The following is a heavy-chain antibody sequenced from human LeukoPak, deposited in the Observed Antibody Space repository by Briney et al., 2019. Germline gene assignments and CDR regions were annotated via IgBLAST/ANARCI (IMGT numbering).Heavy chain of an antibody. CDR3: ARAPTPGDYGDYSYYYYYYMDV. Sequence: GGSLRLSCAASGFTFSSYAMSWVRQAPGKGLERVSAISGSGGSAYYADSVKGRFTISRDNSKNTLYLQMNSLRSEDTAVYYCARAPTPGDYGDYSYYYYYYMDVWGKGTTVTVSS. CDR2: ISGSGGSA. CDR1: GFTFSSYA. D-gene: IGHD4-17*01. V-gene: IGHV3-23*01. J-gene: IGHJ6*03.